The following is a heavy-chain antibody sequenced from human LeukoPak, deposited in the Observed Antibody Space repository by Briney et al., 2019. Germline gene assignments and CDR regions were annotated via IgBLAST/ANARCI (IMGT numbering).Heavy chain of an antibody. CDR1: GYTLTELS. V-gene: IGHV1-24*01. D-gene: IGHD3-22*01. CDR3: ARHYYYDSSGYRSDAFDI. CDR2: FDPEDGET. Sequence: ASVKVSCKVSGYTLTELSMHWVRQAPGKGLEWMGGFDPEDGETIYAQKFQGRVTMTEDTSTDTAYMELSSLRSEDTAVYYCARHYYYDSSGYRSDAFDIWGQGTMVTVSS. J-gene: IGHJ3*02.